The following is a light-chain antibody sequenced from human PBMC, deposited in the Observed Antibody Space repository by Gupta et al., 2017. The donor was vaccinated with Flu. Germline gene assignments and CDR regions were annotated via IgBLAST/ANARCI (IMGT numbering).Light chain of an antibody. CDR2: GAS. Sequence: DIQMTQSPSSLSASVGDRVIITCRASQTISNALGWYQQKPGIAPKSLIYGASSLQNGVPSRFSGSGSGTDFTLTISSLQPEDIGTYYCRQYKSYPITFGQGTRLEI. J-gene: IGKJ5*01. V-gene: IGKV1D-16*01. CDR1: QTISNA. CDR3: RQYKSYPIT.